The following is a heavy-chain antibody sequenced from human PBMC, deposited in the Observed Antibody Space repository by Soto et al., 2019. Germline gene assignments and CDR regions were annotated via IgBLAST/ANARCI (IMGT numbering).Heavy chain of an antibody. D-gene: IGHD6-19*01. J-gene: IGHJ5*02. V-gene: IGHV1-3*01. CDR2: INAGNGNT. CDR3: ARGRAVAGTVWFDP. CDR1: AYTFTSYA. Sequence: ASVKLSFRSSAYTFTSYAMHCVRQAPGQRFEWMGWINAGNGNTKYSQKFQGRVTITADKSTSTAYMELSSLRSEDTAVYYCARGRAVAGTVWFDPWGQGTLVTVSS.